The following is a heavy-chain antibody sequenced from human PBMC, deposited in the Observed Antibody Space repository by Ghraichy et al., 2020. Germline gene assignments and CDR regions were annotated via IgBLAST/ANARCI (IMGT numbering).Heavy chain of an antibody. CDR1: GFTFSSYW. V-gene: IGHV3-7*01. CDR3: ARDLYVWGSYRYPLDY. CDR2: IKQDGSEK. J-gene: IGHJ4*02. D-gene: IGHD3-16*02. Sequence: GESLNISCAASGFTFSSYWMSWVRQAPGKGLEWVANIKQDGSEKYYVDSVKGRFTISRDNAKNSLYLQMNSLRAEDTAVYYCARDLYVWGSYRYPLDYWGQGTLVTVSS.